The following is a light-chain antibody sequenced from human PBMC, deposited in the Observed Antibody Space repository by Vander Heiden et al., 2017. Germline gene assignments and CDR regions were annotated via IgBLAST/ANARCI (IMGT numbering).Light chain of an antibody. Sequence: ILLTQSPPTLSLSPWERPTLSCRASQSVIRYLAWYQQKPGQAPRLLIYDASNRATGIPARFSGSGSGTDFTLTISSLEPEDFAVYYCQQRSNWPPLTFGGGTKVEIK. J-gene: IGKJ4*01. CDR2: DAS. CDR3: QQRSNWPPLT. V-gene: IGKV3-11*01. CDR1: QSVIRY.